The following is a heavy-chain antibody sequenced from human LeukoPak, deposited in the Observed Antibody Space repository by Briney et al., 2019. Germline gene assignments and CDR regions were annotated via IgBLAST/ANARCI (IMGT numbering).Heavy chain of an antibody. CDR1: GFTFSNAW. V-gene: IGHV3-15*01. J-gene: IGHJ4*02. D-gene: IGHD5-18*01. CDR2: IKSKTDGGTT. CDR3: TTENRIQLWLYYFDY. Sequence: PGGSLRLSCAASGFTFSNAWMSWDRQAPGKGLEWVGRIKSKTDGGTTDYAAPVKGRFTISRDDSKNTLYLQMNSLKTEDTAVYYCTTENRIQLWLYYFDYWGQGTLVTVSS.